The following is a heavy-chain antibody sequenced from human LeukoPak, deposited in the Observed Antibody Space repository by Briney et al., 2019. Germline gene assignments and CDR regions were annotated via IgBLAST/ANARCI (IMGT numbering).Heavy chain of an antibody. CDR3: ARDEDYGDYSQGY. V-gene: IGHV3-21*01. CDR2: ISSSSSYI. D-gene: IGHD4-17*01. Sequence: GGSLRLSCAASGFTFSSYAMSWVRQAPGKGLEWVSSISSSSSYIYYADSVKGRFTISRDNAKNSLYLQMNSLRAEDTAVYYCARDEDYGDYSQGYWGQGTLVTVSS. CDR1: GFTFSSYA. J-gene: IGHJ4*02.